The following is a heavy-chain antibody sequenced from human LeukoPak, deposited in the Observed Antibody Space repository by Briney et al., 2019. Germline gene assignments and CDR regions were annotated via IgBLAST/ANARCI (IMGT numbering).Heavy chain of an antibody. CDR1: GFTFSSYG. Sequence: GGSLRLSCAASGFTFSSYGMHWVRQAPGKGLEWVAFIQYDGSNKYYADSVKGRFTISRDNSKNTLYLQMNSLRAEDTAVYYCAKLTAMGQPDFDYWGQGTLVTVSS. D-gene: IGHD5-18*01. J-gene: IGHJ4*02. CDR3: AKLTAMGQPDFDY. V-gene: IGHV3-30*02. CDR2: IQYDGSNK.